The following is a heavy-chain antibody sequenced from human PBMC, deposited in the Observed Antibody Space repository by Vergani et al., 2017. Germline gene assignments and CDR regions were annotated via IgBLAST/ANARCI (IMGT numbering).Heavy chain of an antibody. D-gene: IGHD3-10*01. V-gene: IGHV4-34*02. CDR2: ISAIGSA. Sequence: VHLQQLGAGVLKPSETPSLTCGVLCGSLRGYFWSWIRQSSGRGLEWIGEISAIGSAKYSPSATSRVTISVDTSRGEFTLTVNSVTAADTGLYFCARRRPRLNLGSKSNAGTFDAWGKGTLVTVSS. CDR3: ARRRPRLNLGSKSNAGTFDA. J-gene: IGHJ5*02. CDR1: CGSLRGYF.